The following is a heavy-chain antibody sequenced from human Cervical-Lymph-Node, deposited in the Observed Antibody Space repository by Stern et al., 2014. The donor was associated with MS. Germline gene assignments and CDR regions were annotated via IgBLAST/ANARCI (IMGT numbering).Heavy chain of an antibody. Sequence: EVQLEESGGAVVQPGGSLRLSCAASGFTFDDFSMHWVRQVPGKGLEWVSLISWDGDITDYAEAVKGRFTISRDNSKNSLFLQMNSLRSDDTALYYCVKQAYCGGDCYADHWGQGTLVTVSS. CDR2: ISWDGDIT. D-gene: IGHD2-21*02. CDR1: GFTFDDFS. CDR3: VKQAYCGGDCYADH. V-gene: IGHV3-43*01. J-gene: IGHJ5*02.